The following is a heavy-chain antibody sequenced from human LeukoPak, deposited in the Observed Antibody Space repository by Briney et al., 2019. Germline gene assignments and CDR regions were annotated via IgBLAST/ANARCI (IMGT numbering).Heavy chain of an antibody. CDR1: GYTFTGYY. Sequence: ASVKVSCKASGYTFTGYYMHWVRQAPGQGLEWMGWINPNSGGTNYAQKFQGWVTMTRDTSISTAYMELSRLRSDDTAVYYCARGIAVAGGYYYYGMDVWGKGTTVTASS. D-gene: IGHD6-19*01. V-gene: IGHV1-2*04. J-gene: IGHJ6*04. CDR3: ARGIAVAGGYYYYGMDV. CDR2: INPNSGGT.